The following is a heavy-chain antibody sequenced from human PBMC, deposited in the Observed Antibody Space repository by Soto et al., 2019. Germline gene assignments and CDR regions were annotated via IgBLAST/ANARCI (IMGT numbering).Heavy chain of an antibody. D-gene: IGHD5-18*01. CDR3: AKDLARGYSYGGDY. J-gene: IGHJ4*02. V-gene: IGHV3-30*18. Sequence: QVQLVESGGGVVQPGRSLRLSCAASGFTFSTYGMHWVRQAPGKGLEWVAVISYDGSDKYYADSVKGRFTISRDNSKNTLYLQMNSLSAEDTAVYYCAKDLARGYSYGGDYWGQGTLVTVSS. CDR2: ISYDGSDK. CDR1: GFTFSTYG.